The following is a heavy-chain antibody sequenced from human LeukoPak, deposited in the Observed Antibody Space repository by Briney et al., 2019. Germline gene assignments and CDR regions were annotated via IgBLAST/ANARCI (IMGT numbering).Heavy chain of an antibody. V-gene: IGHV3-7*03. CDR1: GFTFSSYA. Sequence: GGSLRLSCAASGFTFSSYAMSWVRQAPGKGLEWVANIKQDGSEKYYVDSVKGRFTISRDNAKNSLYLQMNSLRAEDTAVYYCARDRTVDTAMAYYYYGMDVWGQGTTVTVSS. CDR3: ARDRTVDTAMAYYYYGMDV. D-gene: IGHD5-18*01. J-gene: IGHJ6*02. CDR2: IKQDGSEK.